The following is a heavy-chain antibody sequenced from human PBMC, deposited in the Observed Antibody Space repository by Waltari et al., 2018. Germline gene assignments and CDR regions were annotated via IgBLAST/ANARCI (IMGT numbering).Heavy chain of an antibody. J-gene: IGHJ4*02. CDR3: AGLFGVVITPDY. V-gene: IGHV4-38-2*01. D-gene: IGHD3-3*01. CDR2: IYHSGRT. CDR1: GYSISSGYY. Sequence: QVQLQESGPGLVKPSETLSLTCAVSGYSISSGYYWGWIRQPPGKGLEWIGSIYHSGRTYYNPSLKSRVTISVDTSKNQFSLKLSSVTAADTAVYYCAGLFGVVITPDYWGQGTLVTVSS.